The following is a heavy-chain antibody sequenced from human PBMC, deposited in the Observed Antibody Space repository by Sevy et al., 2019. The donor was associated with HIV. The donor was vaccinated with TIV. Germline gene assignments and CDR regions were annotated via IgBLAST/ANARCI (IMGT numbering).Heavy chain of an antibody. D-gene: IGHD4-17*01. CDR3: ARHDYGDYDPYYFDY. J-gene: IGHJ4*02. V-gene: IGHV4-39*01. CDR2: IYYSGST. CDR1: GGSISSSSYY. Sequence: SEILSLTCTVSGGSISSSSYYWGWIRQPPGKGLEWIGSIYYSGSTYYNPSLKSRVTISVDTSKNQFSLKLSSVTAADTAVYYCARHDYGDYDPYYFDYWGQGTLVTVSS.